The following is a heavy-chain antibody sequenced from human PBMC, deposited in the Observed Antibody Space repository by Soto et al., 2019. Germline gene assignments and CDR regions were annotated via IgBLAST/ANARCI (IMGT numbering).Heavy chain of an antibody. CDR2: IYYAGST. V-gene: IGHV4-61*05. J-gene: IGHJ4*02. Sequence: SETLSLTCTVSGGSISSGGYFWGWIRQPPGRGLEWIGFIYYAGSTKYNPSLNSRVTISVDTSKNQFSLTVTSVTAADTAVYYCARRIVATATFDYWGQGTQVTVSS. CDR1: GGSISSGGYF. D-gene: IGHD5-12*01. CDR3: ARRIVATATFDY.